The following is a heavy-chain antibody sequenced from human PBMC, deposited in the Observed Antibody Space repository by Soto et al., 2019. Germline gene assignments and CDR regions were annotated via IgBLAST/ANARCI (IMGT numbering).Heavy chain of an antibody. CDR1: GYTFTSYA. V-gene: IGHV1-3*01. Sequence: ASVKVSCKASGYTFTSYAMHWVRQAPGQRLEWMGWINAGNGNTKYSQKFQGRVTITRDTSASTAYMELSSLRSEDTAVYYCARDGITVAGTGDYWGPGTLVTVSS. CDR3: ARDGITVAGTGDY. D-gene: IGHD6-19*01. J-gene: IGHJ4*02. CDR2: INAGNGNT.